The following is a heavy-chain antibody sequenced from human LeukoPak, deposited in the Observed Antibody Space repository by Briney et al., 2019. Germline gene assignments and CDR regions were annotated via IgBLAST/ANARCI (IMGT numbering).Heavy chain of an antibody. CDR3: ASASNIVVVPAAILDNWFDP. J-gene: IGHJ5*02. D-gene: IGHD2-2*02. CDR2: ISSSSSYT. Sequence: GGSLRLSCAASGFTFSSYSMNWVRQAPGKGLEWVSSISSSSSYTYYADSVKGRFTISRDNAKNSLYLQMNSLRAEDTAVYYCASASNIVVVPAAILDNWFDPWGQGTLVTVSS. V-gene: IGHV3-21*01. CDR1: GFTFSSYS.